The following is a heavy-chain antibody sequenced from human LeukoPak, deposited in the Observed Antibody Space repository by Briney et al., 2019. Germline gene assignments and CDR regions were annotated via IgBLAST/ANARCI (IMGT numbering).Heavy chain of an antibody. CDR3: ARGGLLWFGELSGY. D-gene: IGHD3-10*01. J-gene: IGHJ4*02. CDR2: ISSNGGST. Sequence: GGSLRLSCAASGFTFSSYAMHWVRQAPSKELEYVSVISSNGGSTYYANSVKGRFTISRDNSKNTLYLQMGSLRAEDMAVYYCARGGLLWFGELSGYWGQGTLVTVSS. CDR1: GFTFSSYA. V-gene: IGHV3-64*01.